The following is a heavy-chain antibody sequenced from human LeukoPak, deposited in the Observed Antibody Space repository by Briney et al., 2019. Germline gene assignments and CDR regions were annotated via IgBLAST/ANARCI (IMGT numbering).Heavy chain of an antibody. V-gene: IGHV1-8*01. D-gene: IGHD2-21*02. CDR1: GYTFTSYD. J-gene: IGHJ3*02. CDR3: ATQHIVVVTVSRAFDI. CDR2: MNPNSGNT. Sequence: ASVKVSCKASGYTFTSYDINWVRQATGQGLEWMGWMNPNSGNTGYAQKFQGRVTMTEDTSTDTAYMELSSLRSEDTAVYYCATQHIVVVTVSRAFDIWGQGTMVTASS.